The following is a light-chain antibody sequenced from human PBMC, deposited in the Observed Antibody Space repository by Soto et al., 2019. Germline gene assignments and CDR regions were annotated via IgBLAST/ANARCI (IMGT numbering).Light chain of an antibody. Sequence: DIQMTQSPSTLSASVGDRVTITCRASQSISSWLAWYQQKPGKAPKLLIHEASRLASGVPSRFSGSESGTEFTLTISGLHAEDSATYYCQQYTNFPLTFGGGTKVEIK. J-gene: IGKJ4*01. CDR2: EAS. V-gene: IGKV1-5*01. CDR3: QQYTNFPLT. CDR1: QSISSW.